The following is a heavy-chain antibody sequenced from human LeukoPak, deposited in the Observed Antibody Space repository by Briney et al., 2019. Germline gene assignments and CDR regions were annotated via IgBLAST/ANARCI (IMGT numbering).Heavy chain of an antibody. Sequence: PSETLSLTCAVYGGSFSGYYWSWIRQPPGKGLEWIGEINHSGSTNYNPSLRSRVTISLDLSKHQFSLNLTSVTAADTAVYHCASNTGTVFDYWGQGALVTVSS. J-gene: IGHJ4*02. D-gene: IGHD7-27*01. CDR3: ASNTGTVFDY. V-gene: IGHV4-34*01. CDR1: GGSFSGYY. CDR2: INHSGST.